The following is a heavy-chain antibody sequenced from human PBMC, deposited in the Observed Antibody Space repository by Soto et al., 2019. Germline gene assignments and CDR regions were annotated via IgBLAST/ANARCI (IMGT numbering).Heavy chain of an antibody. V-gene: IGHV3-30*18. D-gene: IGHD2-21*02. Sequence: QVQLVESGGGVVQPGRSLRLSCAASGFTFSSYGMHWVRQAPGKGLEWVAVISYDGSNKYYADSVKGRFTISRDNSKNTLYLQMNSLRAEDTAVYYCAKTPRPGDFQFDPWGQGTLVTVSS. CDR3: AKTPRPGDFQFDP. CDR1: GFTFSSYG. CDR2: ISYDGSNK. J-gene: IGHJ5*02.